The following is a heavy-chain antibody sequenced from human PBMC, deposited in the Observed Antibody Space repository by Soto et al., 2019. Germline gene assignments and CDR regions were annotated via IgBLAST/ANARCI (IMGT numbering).Heavy chain of an antibody. Sequence: SDTLSLTCAVYGGSISSFCYSWSWIRQPPGKGLEWIGYIYHSGSTYYNPSLKSRVTISVDTSKNQFSLKLSSVTAADTAVYYCARTPLTYYYGSGSAYGMDVWGQGTTVTVSS. V-gene: IGHV4-30-2*01. D-gene: IGHD3-10*01. CDR1: GGSISSFCYS. J-gene: IGHJ6*02. CDR3: ARTPLTYYYGSGSAYGMDV. CDR2: IYHSGST.